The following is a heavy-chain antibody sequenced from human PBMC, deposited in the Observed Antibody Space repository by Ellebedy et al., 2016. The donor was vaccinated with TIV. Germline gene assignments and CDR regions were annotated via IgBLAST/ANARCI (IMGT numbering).Heavy chain of an antibody. CDR1: GYTFTSYG. CDR2: INPNSGGT. J-gene: IGHJ3*02. Sequence: ASVKVSXXASGYTFTSYGISWVRQAPGQGLEWMGWINPNSGGTNYAQKFQGRVTMTRDTSISTAYMELSRLRSDDTAVYYCAADLLYYDSSADAFDIWGQGTMVTVSS. CDR3: AADLLYYDSSADAFDI. D-gene: IGHD3-22*01. V-gene: IGHV1-2*02.